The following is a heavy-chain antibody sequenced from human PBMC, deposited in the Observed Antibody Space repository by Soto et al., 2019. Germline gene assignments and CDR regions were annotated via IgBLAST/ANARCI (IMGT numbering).Heavy chain of an antibody. CDR2: IHYSGTT. J-gene: IGHJ4*02. Sequence: SETLSLTCTVSGGSMRNYFWTWIRQPPGKGLEWIGYIHYSGTTSFFPSYNPSLRSRVTTSEDTSKNQFSLKLLSVTTADTAVYFCAAGEASSRNLAPYYLDFWGQGTLVTVSS. CDR3: AAGEASSRNLAPYYLDF. D-gene: IGHD6-13*01. V-gene: IGHV4-59*01. CDR1: GGSMRNYF.